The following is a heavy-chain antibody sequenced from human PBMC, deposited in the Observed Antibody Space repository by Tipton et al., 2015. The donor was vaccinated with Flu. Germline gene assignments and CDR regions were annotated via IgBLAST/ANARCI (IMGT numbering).Heavy chain of an antibody. V-gene: IGHV4-39*01. CDR1: GGSISSSSYY. J-gene: IGHJ4*02. D-gene: IGHD3-9*01. CDR3: ARLSYDILTGYYPHLDY. CDR2: IYYSGST. Sequence: LRLSCTVSGGSISSSSYYWGWIRQPPGKGLEWIGSIYYSGSTYYNPSLKSRVTISVDMSKNQFSLKLSSVTAADTAVYYCARLSYDILTGYYPHLDYWGQGTLVTVSS.